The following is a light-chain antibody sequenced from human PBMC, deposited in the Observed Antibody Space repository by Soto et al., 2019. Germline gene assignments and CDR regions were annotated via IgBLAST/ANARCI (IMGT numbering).Light chain of an antibody. V-gene: IGKV1-5*03. CDR1: QSISSW. CDR2: KAS. J-gene: IGKJ2*01. Sequence: DIQMTQSRSTLSASVGDRVTNTCCASQSISSWLAWYQQKPGKAPKLLIYKASSLESGVPSRFSGSGSGTEFTLTISSLQPDDFATYYCQQYNSYPYTFGQGTKLEIK. CDR3: QQYNSYPYT.